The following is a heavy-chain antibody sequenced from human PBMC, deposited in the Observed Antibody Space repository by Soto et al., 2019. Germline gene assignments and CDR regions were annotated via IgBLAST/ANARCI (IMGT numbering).Heavy chain of an antibody. CDR3: ARPLYYESGWGYFDV. Sequence: QVQLQESGPGLVKPSETLSLTCTVSGASVSSCHWTWIRQPPGKGLEWIGYVDYIGNTNYNPSLRSRVTISLDTSKNQLSLNLNSVTAADTAVYYCARPLYYESGWGYFDVWGRGTLVTVSS. CDR2: VDYIGNT. V-gene: IGHV4-59*02. CDR1: GASVSSCH. D-gene: IGHD3-10*01. J-gene: IGHJ2*01.